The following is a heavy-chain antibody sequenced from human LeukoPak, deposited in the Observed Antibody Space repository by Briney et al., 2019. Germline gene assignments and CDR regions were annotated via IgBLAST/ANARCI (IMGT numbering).Heavy chain of an antibody. CDR3: ARDPFIAARPNFDY. V-gene: IGHV3-30-3*01. J-gene: IGHJ4*02. D-gene: IGHD6-6*01. Sequence: GGSLRLSCAASGFTFISYAMHWVRQAPGKGLEWVAVISYDGSNKYYADSVKGRFTISRDNSKNTLYLQMNSLRAEDTAVYYCARDPFIAARPNFDYWGQGTLVTVSS. CDR1: GFTFISYA. CDR2: ISYDGSNK.